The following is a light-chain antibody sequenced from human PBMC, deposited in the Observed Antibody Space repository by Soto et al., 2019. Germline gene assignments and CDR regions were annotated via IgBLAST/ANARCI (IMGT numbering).Light chain of an antibody. J-gene: IGKJ1*01. CDR2: GAS. CDR1: QSVSSSF. V-gene: IGKV3-20*01. Sequence: EIVLTQSPGTLSLSPGERATLSCRASQSVSSSFLAWYQQKPGQAPRLLIYGASSRATGIPDRFSGSGSGTDLTLTISRLEPEDFALYYCQQYDSSHWTFGQGTKVEIK. CDR3: QQYDSSHWT.